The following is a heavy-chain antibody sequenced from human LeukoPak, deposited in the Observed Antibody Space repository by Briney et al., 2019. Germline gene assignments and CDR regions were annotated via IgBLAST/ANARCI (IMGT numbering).Heavy chain of an antibody. CDR2: IVHSGST. CDR3: ARDLVRGVRVSWFDP. Sequence: SETLSLTCGVYGGSFSGYYWSWIRQPPGKGLEWIGEIVHSGSTNYNPSLKSRVTISVDTSKNQFSLKLTSVTAADTAVYYCARDLVRGVRVSWFDPWGQGTLVTVSS. J-gene: IGHJ5*02. CDR1: GGSFSGYY. V-gene: IGHV4-34*12. D-gene: IGHD3-10*01.